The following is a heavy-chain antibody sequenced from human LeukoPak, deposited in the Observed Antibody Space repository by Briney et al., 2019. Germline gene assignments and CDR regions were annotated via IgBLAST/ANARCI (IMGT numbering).Heavy chain of an antibody. CDR1: GYSFTGYY. CDR3: ATYSAAGRTYYFDY. D-gene: IGHD6-13*01. CDR2: INPHSGDT. V-gene: IGHV1-2*02. J-gene: IGHJ4*02. Sequence: GASVKVSCKTSGYSFTGYYMHWVRQAPGQGLEWMGWINPHSGDTVYAQKFQGRLTMTRDTSTSTAYMELRSLRSDDTAVYYCATYSAAGRTYYFDYWGQGALVTVSS.